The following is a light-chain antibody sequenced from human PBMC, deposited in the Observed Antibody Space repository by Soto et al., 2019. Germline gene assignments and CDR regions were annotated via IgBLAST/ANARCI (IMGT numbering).Light chain of an antibody. CDR3: SSYAGSSNV. CDR2: EVN. Sequence: SVLSPRPSACGSPGQSFAISCTGTISGVGGYNYVSWYQQHPGKAPKLMIYEVNKRPSGVPDRFSGSKSGNTASLTVSGLQAEDEADYYCSSYAGSSNVFGTGTKVTAL. V-gene: IGLV2-8*01. J-gene: IGLJ1*01. CDR1: ISGVGGYNY.